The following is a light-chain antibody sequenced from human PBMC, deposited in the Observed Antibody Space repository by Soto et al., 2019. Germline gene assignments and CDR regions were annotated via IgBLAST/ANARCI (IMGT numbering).Light chain of an antibody. J-gene: IGKJ5*01. CDR2: DAS. Sequence: DIGMTVSPCGLCVSVGDRVTITCRASQSISSWLAWYQQKPGKAPKLLIYDASSLESGVPSRFSGSGSGTEFTLTISSLQPDDFATYYCQQYNSYSITFGQGTRLEIK. CDR1: QSISSW. CDR3: QQYNSYSIT. V-gene: IGKV1-5*01.